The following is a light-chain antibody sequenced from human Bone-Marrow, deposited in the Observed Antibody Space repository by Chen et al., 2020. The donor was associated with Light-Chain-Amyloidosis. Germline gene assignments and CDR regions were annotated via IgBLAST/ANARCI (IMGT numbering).Light chain of an antibody. J-gene: IGKJ4*01. V-gene: IGKV3-11*01. CDR3: QQRSTWPLT. CDR1: QDINRY. Sequence: EIVLTQSPDTLSLSPGERATLSCKASQDINRYLAWYQQKPGQAPRLLIYSTSNRATGIPARFSGSGSGTDFTLTISSLEPEDFAVYYCQQRSTWPLTFGGGTKVGIK. CDR2: STS.